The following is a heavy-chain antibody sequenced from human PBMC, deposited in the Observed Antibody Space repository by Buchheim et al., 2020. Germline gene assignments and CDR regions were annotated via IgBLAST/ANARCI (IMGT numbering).Heavy chain of an antibody. J-gene: IGHJ4*02. CDR3: AKDPSLRQQLLAGYFDY. CDR1: GFPFSNYA. Sequence: VELLESGGGLVQPGGSLRLSCAASGFPFSNYAMTWVRQAPGKGLEWVAVISYDGSNKYYADSVKGRFTISRDNSKNTLYLQMNSLRAEDTAVYYCAKDPSLRQQLLAGYFDYWGQGTL. CDR2: ISYDGSNK. D-gene: IGHD6-13*01. V-gene: IGHV3-30*18.